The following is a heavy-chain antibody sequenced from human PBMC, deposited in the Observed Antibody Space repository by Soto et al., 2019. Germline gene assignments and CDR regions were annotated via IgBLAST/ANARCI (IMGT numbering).Heavy chain of an antibody. Sequence: GGSLRLSCSASGFTFSTYNMNWVRQAPGKGLEWVSHIDSSSSTVSYADSVKGRFTISRDNAKNSLYLQINSLRDEDTAVYYCARDYYGGPGYWGQGTLVTVSS. J-gene: IGHJ4*02. CDR1: GFTFSTYN. V-gene: IGHV3-48*02. D-gene: IGHD4-17*01. CDR2: IDSSSSTV. CDR3: ARDYYGGPGY.